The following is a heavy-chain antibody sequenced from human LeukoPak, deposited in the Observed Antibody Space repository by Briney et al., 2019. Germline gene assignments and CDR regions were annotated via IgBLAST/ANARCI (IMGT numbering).Heavy chain of an antibody. V-gene: IGHV3-15*01. CDR1: GFTFSNAW. CDR2: IKSKTDGRTT. CDR3: TTEGHVSYYPY. Sequence: GGSLRLSCAASGFTFSNAWMSWVRQAPGKGLEWVGRIKSKTDGRTTDYAAPVKGRFTISRDDSKNTLYLQMNSLKTEDTAVYYCTTEGHVSYYPYWGQGTLVTVSS. J-gene: IGHJ4*02. D-gene: IGHD1-26*01.